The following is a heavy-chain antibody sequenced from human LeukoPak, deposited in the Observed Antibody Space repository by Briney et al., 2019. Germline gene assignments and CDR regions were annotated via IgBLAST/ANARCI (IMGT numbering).Heavy chain of an antibody. CDR2: IIPIFGTA. CDR1: GGTFSSYA. D-gene: IGHD3-10*01. J-gene: IGHJ6*03. V-gene: IGHV1-69*06. Sequence: WASVEVSCKASGGTFSSYAISWVRQAPGQGLEWMGGIIPIFGTANYAQKFQGRVTITADKSTSTAYMELSSLRSEDTAVYYCARVWENYYGSGSYKEEAYYYMDVWGKGTTVIISS. CDR3: ARVWENYYGSGSYKEEAYYYMDV.